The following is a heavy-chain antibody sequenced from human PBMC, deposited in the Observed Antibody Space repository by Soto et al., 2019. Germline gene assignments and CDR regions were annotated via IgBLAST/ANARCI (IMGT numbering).Heavy chain of an antibody. CDR3: ARNSYSYWQQLEAYYFDY. J-gene: IGHJ4*02. CDR1: GYTFTSYA. V-gene: IGHV1-3*01. CDR2: INAGNGNT. Sequence: PGESLKISCKASGYTFTSYAMHWVRQAPGQRLEWMGWINAGNGNTKYSQKFQGRVTITRDTSASTAYMELSSLRSEDTAVYYCARNSYSYWQQLEAYYFDYWGQGTLVTVSS. D-gene: IGHD6-13*01.